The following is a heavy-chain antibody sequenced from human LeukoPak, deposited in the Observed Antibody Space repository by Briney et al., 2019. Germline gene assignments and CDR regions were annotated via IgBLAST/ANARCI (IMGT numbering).Heavy chain of an antibody. V-gene: IGHV3-7*01. J-gene: IGHJ6*03. D-gene: IGHD3-10*01. CDR1: GFTFSSHW. Sequence: GGSLRLSCAASGFTFSSHWMSWVRQAPGKGLEWVANIKQDGSEKYYVDSVKGRFTISRDNAKNSLYLQMNSLRAEDTAVYYCARAAGSGSYYNAYHYYYYYYMDVWGKGTTVTVSS. CDR2: IKQDGSEK. CDR3: ARAAGSGSYYNAYHYYYYYYMDV.